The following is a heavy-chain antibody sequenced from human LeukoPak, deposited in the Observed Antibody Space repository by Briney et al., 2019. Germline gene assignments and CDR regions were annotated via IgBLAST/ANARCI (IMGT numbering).Heavy chain of an antibody. J-gene: IGHJ4*02. V-gene: IGHV4-30-4*01. CDR1: GGSISSGDYY. CDR2: IYYSGST. CDR3: ARVHYYDSSGYLGDH. D-gene: IGHD3-22*01. Sequence: SETLSLTCTVSGGSISSGDYYWSWIRQPPGKGLEWIGYIYYSGSTYYNPSLKSRVTISVDTSKNQFSLKLSSVTAADTAVYYCARVHYYDSSGYLGDHWGQGTLVTVSS.